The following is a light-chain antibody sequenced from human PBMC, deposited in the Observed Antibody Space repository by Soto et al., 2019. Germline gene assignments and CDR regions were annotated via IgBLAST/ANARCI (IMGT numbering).Light chain of an antibody. CDR3: CSYAGSSNWV. J-gene: IGLJ3*02. V-gene: IGLV2-23*01. CDR2: EGS. Sequence: QSALTQPASVSGSPGQSITISCTGTSSDVGGYNIVSWYQQHPGKVPKLIIYEGSSRPSGVSNRFSGSKSGNTAALTISGLQAEDEADYYCCSYAGSSNWVFGGGTKLTVL. CDR1: SSDVGGYNI.